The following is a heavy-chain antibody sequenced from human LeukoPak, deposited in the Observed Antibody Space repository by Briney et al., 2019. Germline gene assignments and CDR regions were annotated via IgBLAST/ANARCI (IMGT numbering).Heavy chain of an antibody. J-gene: IGHJ6*03. CDR3: ARPPGYYYYYYMDV. Sequence: GGSLGLSCAASGFTFSTYSMNWVRQAPGKGLEWVSYISSSSSTIYYADSVKGRFTISRDNAKNSLYLQMNSLRAEDTAVYYCARPPGYYYYYYMDVWGKGTTVTVSS. CDR2: ISSSSSTI. V-gene: IGHV3-48*01. CDR1: GFTFSTYS.